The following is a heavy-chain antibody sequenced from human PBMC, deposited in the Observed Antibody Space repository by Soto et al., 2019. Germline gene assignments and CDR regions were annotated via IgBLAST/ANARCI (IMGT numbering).Heavy chain of an antibody. CDR1: GGSISSYY. J-gene: IGHJ4*02. CDR2: IYYSGST. V-gene: IGHV4-59*08. Sequence: SETLSLTCTVSGGSISSYYWSWIRQPPGKGLEWIGYIYYSGSTNYNPSLKSRVTISVDTSKNQFSLKLSSVTAADTAVYYCARHVSPAAQYDYWGQGTLVTVSS. CDR3: ARHVSPAAQYDY. D-gene: IGHD2-2*01.